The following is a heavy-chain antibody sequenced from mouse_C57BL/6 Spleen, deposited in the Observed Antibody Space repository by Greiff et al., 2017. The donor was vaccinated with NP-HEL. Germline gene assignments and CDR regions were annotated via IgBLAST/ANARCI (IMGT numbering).Heavy chain of an antibody. V-gene: IGHV1-69*01. J-gene: IGHJ1*03. CDR2: IDPSDSYT. CDR1: GYTFTSYW. D-gene: IGHD1-1*01. Sequence: QVQLQQPGAELVMPGASVKLSCKASGYTFTSYWMHWVKQRPGQGLEWIGEIDPSDSYTNYNQKFKGKSTLTVDKSSSTAYMQLSSLTSEYSAVYYWARSATVVAYWYFDVWGTGTTVTVSS. CDR3: ARSATVVAYWYFDV.